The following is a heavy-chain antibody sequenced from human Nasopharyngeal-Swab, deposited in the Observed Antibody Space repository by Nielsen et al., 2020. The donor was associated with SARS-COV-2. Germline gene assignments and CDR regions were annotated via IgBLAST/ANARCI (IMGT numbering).Heavy chain of an antibody. D-gene: IGHD2-15*01. V-gene: IGHV3-74*01. CDR3: TRGSNLVVAVADY. Sequence: GESLKISCAASGFTLSVYWIHWVRQAPGKGLVYVAGINADGSDKRYADSVKGRFTISRDNAKSTAFLEMNSLSADETAVYYCTRGSNLVVAVADYWGQGTLVTLSS. J-gene: IGHJ4*02. CDR1: GFTLSVYW. CDR2: INADGSDK.